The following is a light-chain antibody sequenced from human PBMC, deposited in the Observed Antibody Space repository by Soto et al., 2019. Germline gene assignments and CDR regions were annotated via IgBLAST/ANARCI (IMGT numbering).Light chain of an antibody. V-gene: IGKV1-6*01. J-gene: IGKJ4*01. CDR1: QGIRND. Sequence: AIQMTQSPSSLSASVGDRVTITCRASQGIRNDLGWYQQKPGKAPKLLIYAATTLQSGVPSRFSGSGAGTDFTLTIGSLQPEDFATYYCLQDYIYPLTFGGGTKVDIK. CDR3: LQDYIYPLT. CDR2: AAT.